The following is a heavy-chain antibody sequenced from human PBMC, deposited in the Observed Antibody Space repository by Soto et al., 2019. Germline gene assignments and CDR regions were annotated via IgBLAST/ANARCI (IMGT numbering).Heavy chain of an antibody. Sequence: GASVKVSCKASGYTFTSYAMHWVRQAPGQRLEWMGWINAGNGNTKYSQKFQGRVTITRDTSAGTAYMELSSLRSEDTAVYYCARDRAYYDILTGYYAPFGAFDIWGQGTMVTVSS. CDR1: GYTFTSYA. J-gene: IGHJ3*02. CDR2: INAGNGNT. V-gene: IGHV1-3*01. D-gene: IGHD3-9*01. CDR3: ARDRAYYDILTGYYAPFGAFDI.